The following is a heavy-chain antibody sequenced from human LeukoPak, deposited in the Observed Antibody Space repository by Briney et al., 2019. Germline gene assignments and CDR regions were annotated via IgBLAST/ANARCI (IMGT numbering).Heavy chain of an antibody. CDR2: IYTSGST. CDR3: ARSGENYYGSGSYLTKYYYYYMDV. D-gene: IGHD3-10*01. CDR1: GGSISSYY. Sequence: SETLSLTCSVSGGSISSYYWSWIRQPAGKGLEWIGRIYTSGSTNYNPSLKSRVTMSVDTSKNQLSLKLTSVTAADTDVYYCARSGENYYGSGSYLTKYYYYYMDVWGKGTTVTISS. V-gene: IGHV4-4*07. J-gene: IGHJ6*03.